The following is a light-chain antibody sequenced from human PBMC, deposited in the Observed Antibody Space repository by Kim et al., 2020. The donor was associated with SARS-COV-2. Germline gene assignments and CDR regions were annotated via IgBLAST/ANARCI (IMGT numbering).Light chain of an antibody. CDR1: SLRRYY. J-gene: IGLJ2*01. V-gene: IGLV3-19*01. CDR3: QSRDSSTEVV. Sequence: SSELTQDPAVSVALGQTVRISCQGDSLRRYYASWYQQKPGQSPVLVIYAKNNRPSGIPDRFSASSSGNTASLTITGAQAEDEADYFCQSRDSSTEVVFGGGTKLTVL. CDR2: AKN.